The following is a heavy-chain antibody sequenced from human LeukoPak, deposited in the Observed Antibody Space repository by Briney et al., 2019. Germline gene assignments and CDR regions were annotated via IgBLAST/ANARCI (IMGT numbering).Heavy chain of an antibody. J-gene: IGHJ4*02. CDR2: ISAYNGNT. D-gene: IGHD3-22*01. CDR1: GYTFTSYG. V-gene: IGHV1-18*01. Sequence: ASVKVSCKASGYTFTSYGISWVRQAPGQGLEWMGWISAYNGNTNYAQKLQGRVTMTTDTSTSTAYMELRSLRSDDTAVYYCARAGDYDSSGYYPGFDYWGQGTLVTVSP. CDR3: ARAGDYDSSGYYPGFDY.